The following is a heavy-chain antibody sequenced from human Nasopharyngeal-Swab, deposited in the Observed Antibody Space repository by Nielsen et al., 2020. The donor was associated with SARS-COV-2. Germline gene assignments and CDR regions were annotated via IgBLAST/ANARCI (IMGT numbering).Heavy chain of an antibody. J-gene: IGHJ6*03. CDR2: ISSSSSYI. CDR3: ARDRQQLVLGYYYYYYMDV. Sequence: WIRQPPGKGLEWVSSISSSSSYIYYADSVKGRFTIPRDNAKNSLYLQMNSLRAEDTAVYYCARDRQQLVLGYYYYYYMDVWGKGTTVTVSS. V-gene: IGHV3-21*01. D-gene: IGHD6-13*01.